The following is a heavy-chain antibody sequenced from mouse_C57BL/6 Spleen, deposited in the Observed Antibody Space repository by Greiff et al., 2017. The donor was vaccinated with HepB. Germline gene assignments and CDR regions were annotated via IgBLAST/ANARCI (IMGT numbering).Heavy chain of an antibody. CDR2: IDPSDSYT. J-gene: IGHJ4*01. CDR3: ARTHCYGSPLGAMDY. CDR1: GYTFTSYW. V-gene: IGHV1-69*01. Sequence: QVQLQQPGAELVMPGASVKLSCKASGYTFTSYWMHWVKQRPGQGLEWIGEIDPSDSYTNYNQKFKGKSTLTVDKSSSTAYMQLSSLTSEDSAVYYFARTHCYGSPLGAMDYWGQGTSVTVSS. D-gene: IGHD1-1*01.